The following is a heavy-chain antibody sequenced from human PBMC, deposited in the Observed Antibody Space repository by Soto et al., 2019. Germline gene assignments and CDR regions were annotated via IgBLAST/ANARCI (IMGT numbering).Heavy chain of an antibody. V-gene: IGHV3-33*01. J-gene: IGHJ6*02. Sequence: QVQLVESGGGVVQPGRSLRLSCAASGFTFSSYGMHWVRQAPGKGLEWVAVIWYDGSNKYYADSVKGRFTISRDNSKNTLYLQMNSLRAEDTAVHYCARILTIYSGMDVWGQGTTVTVSS. CDR3: ARILTIYSGMDV. CDR1: GFTFSSYG. D-gene: IGHD3-3*01. CDR2: IWYDGSNK.